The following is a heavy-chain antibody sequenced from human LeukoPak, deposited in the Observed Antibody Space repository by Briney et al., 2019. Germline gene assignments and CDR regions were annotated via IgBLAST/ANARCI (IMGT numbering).Heavy chain of an antibody. CDR2: IYYSGST. D-gene: IGHD3-10*01. Sequence: SETLSLTCTVSGGSISSYYWSWIRQPPGKGLEWIGYIYYSGSTNYNPSLKSRVTISVDTSKNQFSLKLSSVTAADTAVYYCARADYYGSGSYFASTAGFDYWGQGTLVTVSS. CDR3: ARADYYGSGSYFASTAGFDY. J-gene: IGHJ4*02. CDR1: GGSISSYY. V-gene: IGHV4-59*12.